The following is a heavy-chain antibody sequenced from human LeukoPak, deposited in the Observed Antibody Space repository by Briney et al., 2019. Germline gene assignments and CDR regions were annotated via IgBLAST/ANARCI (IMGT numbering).Heavy chain of an antibody. CDR3: ASASSYSGSYYGGLYFDY. V-gene: IGHV4-39*07. J-gene: IGHJ4*02. Sequence: PSETLSLTCTVSGGSISSSSYYWGWIRQPPGKGLEWIGSIYYSGSTNYNPSLKSRVTISVDTSKNQFSLKLSSVTAADTAVYYCASASSYSGSYYGGLYFDYWGQGTLVTVSS. CDR2: IYYSGST. D-gene: IGHD1-26*01. CDR1: GGSISSSSYY.